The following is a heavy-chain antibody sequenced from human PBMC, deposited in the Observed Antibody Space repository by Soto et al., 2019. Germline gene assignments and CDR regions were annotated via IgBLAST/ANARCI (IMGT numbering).Heavy chain of an antibody. D-gene: IGHD2-2*01. J-gene: IGHJ4*02. CDR2: IYYSGTT. Sequence: SETLSLTCTVSGGSISSGDYYWTWIRQPPGKGLEWIGSIYYSGTTYYNPSLKSRVTISIDTSNNQFSLKVSSVTAADTAVYYCARRGSCSSTSCYAFDYWAQGTLVTVSS. CDR1: GGSISSGDYY. CDR3: ARRGSCSSTSCYAFDY. V-gene: IGHV4-39*01.